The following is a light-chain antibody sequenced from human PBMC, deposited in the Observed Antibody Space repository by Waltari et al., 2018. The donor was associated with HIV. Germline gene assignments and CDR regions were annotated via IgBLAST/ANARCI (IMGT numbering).Light chain of an antibody. CDR3: CSYAATYTWV. CDR1: SGDVGKHDY. Sequence: QSALTQPRSVSGSPGQSVAITCTGSSGDVGKHDYAPWYQQHPGKGPKLMIYDVSKRPSGVPDRFSGSKSGNTASLTISGLQTEDEADYYCCSYAATYTWVFGGGTRVTVL. V-gene: IGLV2-11*01. CDR2: DVS. J-gene: IGLJ3*02.